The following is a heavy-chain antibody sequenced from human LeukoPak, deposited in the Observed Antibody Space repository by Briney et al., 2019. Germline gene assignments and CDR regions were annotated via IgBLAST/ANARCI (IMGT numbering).Heavy chain of an antibody. Sequence: GGSLRLSCAASGFTFSSYSMNWVRQAPGNWLEWVSSISSSSSYIYYADSVKGRFTISRDNAKNSLYLQMNSLRAEDTAVYYCARESSPEDAFDIWGQGTMVTVSS. CDR1: GFTFSSYS. V-gene: IGHV3-21*01. J-gene: IGHJ3*02. CDR3: ARESSPEDAFDI. CDR2: ISSSSSYI.